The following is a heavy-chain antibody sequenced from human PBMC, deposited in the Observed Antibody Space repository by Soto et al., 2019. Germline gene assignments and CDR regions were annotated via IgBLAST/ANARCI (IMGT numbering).Heavy chain of an antibody. CDR3: ARPLSRWLQFRSPGDY. J-gene: IGHJ4*02. CDR1: GFTFSSYA. CDR2: ISYDGSNK. V-gene: IGHV3-30-3*01. D-gene: IGHD5-12*01. Sequence: PGGSLRLSCAASGFTFSSYAMHWVRQAPGKGLEWVAVISYDGSNKYYADSVKGRFTISRDNSKNTLYLQMNSLRAEDTAVYYCARPLSRWLQFRSPGDYWGQGTLVTVSS.